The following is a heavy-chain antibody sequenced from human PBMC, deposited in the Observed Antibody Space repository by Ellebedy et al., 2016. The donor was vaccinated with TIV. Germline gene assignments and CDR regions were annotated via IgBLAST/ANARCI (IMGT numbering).Heavy chain of an antibody. CDR3: ARSHTGY. J-gene: IGHJ4*02. D-gene: IGHD2-21*01. Sequence: GESLKISXAASGFTVSSNYMSWVRQAPGKGLEWVSVIYSGGSTYYADSVKGRFTISRDNSKNTLYLQMNSLRAEDTAVYYCARSHTGYWGQGALVTVSS. V-gene: IGHV3-53*01. CDR2: IYSGGST. CDR1: GFTVSSNY.